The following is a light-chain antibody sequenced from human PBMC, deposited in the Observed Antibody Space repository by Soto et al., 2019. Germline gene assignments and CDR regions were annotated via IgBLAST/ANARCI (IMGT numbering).Light chain of an antibody. V-gene: IGLV2-14*01. CDR2: DVS. Sequence: QSVLTQPASVSGSPGQSITISCTGTSSDVGGYNYVWYQQHPGKAPKLMIYDVSDRPSGVSNRFSGSKSGNTASLTISGLQAEDEADYYCSSYTSSSTYVFGSGTKVTVL. J-gene: IGLJ1*01. CDR3: SSYTSSSTYV. CDR1: SSDVGGYNY.